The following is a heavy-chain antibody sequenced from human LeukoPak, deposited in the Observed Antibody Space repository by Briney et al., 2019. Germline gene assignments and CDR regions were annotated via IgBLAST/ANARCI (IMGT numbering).Heavy chain of an antibody. CDR2: IIPIFGTA. Sequence: ASVKVSCKASGGTFSSYAISWVRQAPGQGLEWMGGIIPIFGTANYAQKFQGRVTITADKSTSTAYMELSSLRSEDTAVYYCARDPPPYDIVVVPAAPPDYYYYGIDVWGKGTTVTVSS. D-gene: IGHD2-2*01. J-gene: IGHJ6*04. CDR1: GGTFSSYA. V-gene: IGHV1-69*06. CDR3: ARDPPPYDIVVVPAAPPDYYYYGIDV.